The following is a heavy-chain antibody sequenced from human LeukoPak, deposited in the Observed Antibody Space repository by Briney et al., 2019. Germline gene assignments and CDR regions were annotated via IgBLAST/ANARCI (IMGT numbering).Heavy chain of an antibody. J-gene: IGHJ4*02. CDR1: GGSISSGDYY. D-gene: IGHD2/OR15-2a*01. CDR3: ARGRYLPLYFDY. Sequence: SETLSLTCTVSGGSISSGDYYWSWIRQPPGKGLEWIGYIYYSGSTYYNPSLKSRVTISVDTSKNQFSLKLSSVTAADTAVYYCARGRYLPLYFDYWGQGTLVTVSS. V-gene: IGHV4-30-4*01. CDR2: IYYSGST.